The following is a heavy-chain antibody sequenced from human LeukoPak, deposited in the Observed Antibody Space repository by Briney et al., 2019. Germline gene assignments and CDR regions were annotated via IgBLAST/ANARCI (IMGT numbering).Heavy chain of an antibody. CDR1: GFTFSSYA. Sequence: QSGGSLRLSCAASGFTFSSYAMSWVRQAPGKGLEWVSAISGGGGSTYYADSVKGRFTISRDNSKNTLYLQMNSLRAEDTAVYYCAKLDIVVVPAAAIDYWGQGTLVTVSS. J-gene: IGHJ4*02. V-gene: IGHV3-23*01. CDR3: AKLDIVVVPAAAIDY. D-gene: IGHD2-2*01. CDR2: ISGGGGST.